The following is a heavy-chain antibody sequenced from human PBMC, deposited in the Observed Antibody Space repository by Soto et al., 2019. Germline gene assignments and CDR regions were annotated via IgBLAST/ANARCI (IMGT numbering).Heavy chain of an antibody. D-gene: IGHD2-2*01. Sequence: GGSLRLSCAAYGFTFSSDAMSWVLQAPGKGLEWVSAISGSGGSTYYADSVKGRFTISRYNSKNTLYLQMNSLRAEDTAVYYCASRDIVVVPAANHQRTTDYWGEGALVTVSS. CDR3: ASRDIVVVPAANHQRTTDY. V-gene: IGHV3-23*01. CDR2: ISGSGGST. J-gene: IGHJ4*02. CDR1: GFTFSSDA.